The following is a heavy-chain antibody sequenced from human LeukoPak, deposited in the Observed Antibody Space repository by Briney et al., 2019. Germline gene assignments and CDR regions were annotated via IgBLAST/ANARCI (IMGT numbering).Heavy chain of an antibody. CDR1: GYTFTGYY. J-gene: IGHJ4*02. V-gene: IGHV1-2*02. D-gene: IGHD6-13*01. CDR2: INPNSGGT. Sequence: AASVKLSCKASGYTFTGYYMHWVRQAPGQGLEWMGWINPNSGGTNYAQKFQGRVTMTRNTSISTAYMELSSLRSDDTAVYYCARDRGYSSSTYYFDYWGQGTLVTVSS. CDR3: ARDRGYSSSTYYFDY.